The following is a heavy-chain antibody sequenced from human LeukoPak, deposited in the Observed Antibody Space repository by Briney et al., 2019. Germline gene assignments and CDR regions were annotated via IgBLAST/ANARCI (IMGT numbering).Heavy chain of an antibody. V-gene: IGHV3-74*01. J-gene: IGHJ4*02. CDR1: GFTFSSYW. CDR3: ARGRLGELSPHDY. D-gene: IGHD3-16*02. Sequence: GGSLRLSCAASGFTFSSYWMHWVRQAPGKGLVWVSRINTDGSSTRYAASVKGRFTISRDNAKNTLYLQMNSLRAEDTAVYYCARGRLGELSPHDYWGQGTLVTVSS. CDR2: INTDGSST.